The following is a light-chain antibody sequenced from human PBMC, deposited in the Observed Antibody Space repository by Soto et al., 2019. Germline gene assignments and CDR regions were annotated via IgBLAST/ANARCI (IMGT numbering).Light chain of an antibody. CDR2: GAS. J-gene: IGKJ4*01. CDR3: QQYDNGPLT. V-gene: IGKV3-15*01. Sequence: EIVMTQSPATLSVSPGERATLSCRASQSVSSNLAWYQQKSGQTPRLLIYGASTRATDIPARFSGSGSGTEFPPTISSLQSEDCAVYYCQQYDNGPLTFGGGTKVEIK. CDR1: QSVSSN.